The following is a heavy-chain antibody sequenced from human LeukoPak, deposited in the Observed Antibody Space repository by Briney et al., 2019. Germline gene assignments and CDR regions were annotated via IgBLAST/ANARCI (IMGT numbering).Heavy chain of an antibody. D-gene: IGHD3-22*01. CDR3: ARAPSEIGGYYPEYFRH. Sequence: GGSLRLSCAASGFTFSIYWMHWVRQAPGKGLVWVSRIKSDGSTNYADSVKGRFTISRDNAKNTVSLQMNSLRAEDTGVYYSARAPSEIGGYYPEYFRHWGQGTLVTVSS. CDR1: GFTFSIYW. J-gene: IGHJ1*01. V-gene: IGHV3-74*01. CDR2: IKSDGST.